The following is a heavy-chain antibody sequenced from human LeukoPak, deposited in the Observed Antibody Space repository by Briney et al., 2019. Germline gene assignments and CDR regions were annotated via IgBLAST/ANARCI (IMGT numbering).Heavy chain of an antibody. CDR3: ARGLYLYYDILTGYASLGY. D-gene: IGHD3-9*01. V-gene: IGHV1-8*01. J-gene: IGHJ4*02. Sequence: ASVTVSCKASGYTFTSYDINWVRQATGQGLEWMGWMNPNSGNTGYAQKFQGRVTMTRNTSISTAYMELSSLRSEDTAVYYCARGLYLYYDILTGYASLGYWGQGTLVTVSS. CDR1: GYTFTSYD. CDR2: MNPNSGNT.